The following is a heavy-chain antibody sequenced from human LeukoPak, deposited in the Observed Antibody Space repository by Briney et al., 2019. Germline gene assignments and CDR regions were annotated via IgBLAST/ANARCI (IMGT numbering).Heavy chain of an antibody. CDR1: GGSISSGSYF. Sequence: YPSQTLSLTCTVSGGSISSGSYFWSWIRQPAGKGLEWIGRIYTSGSTNYNPSLKSRVTMSVDTSKNQFSLKLSSVTAADTAVYYCARHANYYDSSGYYVLDGAFDIWGQGTMVTVSS. D-gene: IGHD3-22*01. CDR3: ARHANYYDSSGYYVLDGAFDI. CDR2: IYTSGST. V-gene: IGHV4-61*02. J-gene: IGHJ3*02.